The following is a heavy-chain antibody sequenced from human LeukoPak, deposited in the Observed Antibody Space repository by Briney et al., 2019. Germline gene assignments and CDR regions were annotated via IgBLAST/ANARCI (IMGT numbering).Heavy chain of an antibody. D-gene: IGHD3-22*01. V-gene: IGHV4-39*01. CDR1: GGSISSSSYY. CDR3: ARRHYYDSSTDDY. CDR2: IYYSGNT. Sequence: PSETLSLTCTVSGGSISSSSYYWGWIRQPPGKGLEWIGSIYYSGNTYYNPSLKSRVTISVDTSKNQFSLKLSSVTAADTAVYYCARRHYYDSSTDDYWGQGTLVTVSS. J-gene: IGHJ4*02.